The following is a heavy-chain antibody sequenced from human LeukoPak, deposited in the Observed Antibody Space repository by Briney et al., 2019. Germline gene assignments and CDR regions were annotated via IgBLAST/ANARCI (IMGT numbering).Heavy chain of an antibody. Sequence: ISWVRQAPGQGLEGMGWISAYNGNTNYAQKLQGRVTMTTDTSTSTAYMELRSLRSDDTAVYYCARDNYGDYAGQFDYWGQGTLVTVSS. CDR2: ISAYNGNT. CDR3: ARDNYGDYAGQFDY. D-gene: IGHD4-17*01. V-gene: IGHV1-18*01. J-gene: IGHJ4*02.